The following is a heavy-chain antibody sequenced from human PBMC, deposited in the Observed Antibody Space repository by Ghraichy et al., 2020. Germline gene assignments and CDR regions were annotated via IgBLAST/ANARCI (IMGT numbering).Heavy chain of an antibody. J-gene: IGHJ4*02. CDR3: VRESRPAANLDY. CDR1: GDSISSSSYY. CDR2: IHYSGST. V-gene: IGHV4-39*02. Sequence: TLSLTCTVSGDSISSSSYYWGWIRQPPGKGLEWIGSIHYSGSTYYNPSLRGRVTISVDTSKNQFSLKLSSVTAADTAVYYCVRESRPAANLDYWGQGTLVTVSS. D-gene: IGHD2-2*01.